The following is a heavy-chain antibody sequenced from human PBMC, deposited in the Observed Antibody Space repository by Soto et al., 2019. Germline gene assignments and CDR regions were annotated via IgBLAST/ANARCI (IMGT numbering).Heavy chain of an antibody. J-gene: IGHJ5*02. D-gene: IGHD4-17*01. Sequence: SETLSLTCTVSGGSISSGGYYLSWIRQPPGKGLEWIGYIYYSGSTYYNPSLKSRVTISVDTSKNQFSLKLSSVTAADTAVYYCARVDYVAEWFDPWGQGTLVTVSS. V-gene: IGHV4-30-4*01. CDR1: GGSISSGGYY. CDR2: IYYSGST. CDR3: ARVDYVAEWFDP.